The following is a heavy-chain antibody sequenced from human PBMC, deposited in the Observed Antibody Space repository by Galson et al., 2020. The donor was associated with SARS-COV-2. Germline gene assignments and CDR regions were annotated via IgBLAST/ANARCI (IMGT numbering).Heavy chain of an antibody. J-gene: IGHJ6*03. D-gene: IGHD2-21*02. CDR1: GGSISSSDW. V-gene: IGHV4-4*02. Sequence: SETLSLTCAVSGGSISSSDWGGWVRQPPGKGLEWIGEIFHSGYTNYNPSLKSRVTMSLDTSKNQFSLKLSSVTAADTALYYCSRIIVTAYYFSYMDVWGKGTTVTVSS. CDR2: IFHSGYT. CDR3: SRIIVTAYYFSYMDV.